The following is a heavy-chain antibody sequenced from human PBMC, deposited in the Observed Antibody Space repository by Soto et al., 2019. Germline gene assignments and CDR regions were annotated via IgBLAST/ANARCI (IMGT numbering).Heavy chain of an antibody. D-gene: IGHD4-17*01. V-gene: IGHV1-18*01. CDR3: AAGPTVTTFFYMDV. CDR1: GYTFTNYG. Sequence: GASVKVSCKASGYTFTNYGISWVRQAPGQGLEWMGWISADNGNTNYAQKFQERVTITRDISTSTAYMELSSLRSEDTAVYYCAAGPTVTTFFYMDVWGKGTTVTVSS. CDR2: ISADNGNT. J-gene: IGHJ6*03.